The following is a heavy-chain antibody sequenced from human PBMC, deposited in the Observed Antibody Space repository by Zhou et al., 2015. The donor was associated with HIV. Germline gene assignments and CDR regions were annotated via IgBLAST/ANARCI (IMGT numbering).Heavy chain of an antibody. CDR2: IKSTTEGATT. CDR3: TTDLTYYYDLSGHYPSIDY. CDR1: GATFHNVW. D-gene: IGHD3-22*01. Sequence: EVLLVESGGKLVKPGGSLRLSCVASGATFHNVWMSWVRQAPGRGLEWVGRIKSTTEGATTVYADIVKDRFTISRDDSKTTVYLQMNNLKSEDTGVYFCTTDLTYYYDLSGHYPSIDYWGQGTLVTVSP. J-gene: IGHJ4*02. V-gene: IGHV3-15*01.